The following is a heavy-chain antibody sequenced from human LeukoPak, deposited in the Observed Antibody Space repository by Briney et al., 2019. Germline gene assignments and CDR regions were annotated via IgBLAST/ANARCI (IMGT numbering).Heavy chain of an antibody. Sequence: ASVRVSCKASGYTFSDYSITWVRQAPGQGLEWMGWISPYNADTNYAQNFQGRVTMTTDRSTRTAYLELRNLRSTTVTRSPWSWGPKKIGQEGNWFDPWGQGTLIIVS. CDR1: GYTFSDYS. CDR2: ISPYNADT. J-gene: IGHJ5*02. CDR3: SWGPKKIGQEGNWFDP. D-gene: IGHD4-17*01. V-gene: IGHV1-18*01.